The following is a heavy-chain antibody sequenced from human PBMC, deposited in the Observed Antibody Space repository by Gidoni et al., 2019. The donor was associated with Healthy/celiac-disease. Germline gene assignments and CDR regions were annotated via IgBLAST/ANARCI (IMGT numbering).Heavy chain of an antibody. V-gene: IGHV5-10-1*01. CDR3: ARGITMVRGVIIDFDY. J-gene: IGHJ4*02. CDR2: IDPSDSYT. Sequence: VQLVQSGAEVKKPGESLRISCQGSGYSFTSYWISWVRQMPGKGLEWMGRIDPSDSYTNYSPSFQGHVTISADKSISTAYLQWSSLKASDTAMYYCARGITMVRGVIIDFDYWGQGTLVTVSS. CDR1: GYSFTSYW. D-gene: IGHD3-10*01.